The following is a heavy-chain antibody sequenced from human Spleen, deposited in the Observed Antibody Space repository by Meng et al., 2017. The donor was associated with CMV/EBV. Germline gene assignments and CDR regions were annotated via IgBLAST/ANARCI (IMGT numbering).Heavy chain of an antibody. D-gene: IGHD6-6*01. CDR3: ARDRVEYSSSSGAFDI. CDR2: ISSSSTYI. Sequence: GGSLRLSCAASGFTFSSYSMNWVRQAPGKGLEWVSCISSSSTYIYYADSVKGRFTISRDNAKNSLYLQMNSLRAEDTAVYYCARDRVEYSSSSGAFDIWGQGTMVTVSS. CDR1: GFTFSSYS. V-gene: IGHV3-21*01. J-gene: IGHJ3*02.